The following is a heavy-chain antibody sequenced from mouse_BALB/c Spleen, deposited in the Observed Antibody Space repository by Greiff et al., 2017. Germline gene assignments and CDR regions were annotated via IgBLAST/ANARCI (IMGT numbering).Heavy chain of an antibody. J-gene: IGHJ2*01. V-gene: IGHV5-6-5*01. CDR2: ISSGGST. CDR3: ARGMITTEGTFDY. CDR1: GFTFSSYA. D-gene: IGHD2-4*01. Sequence: EVKVEESGGGLVKPGGSLKLSCAASGFTFSSYAMSWVRQTPEKRLEWVASISSGGSTYYPDSVKGRFTISRDNARNILYLQMSSLRSEDTAMYYCARGMITTEGTFDYWGQGTTLTVSS.